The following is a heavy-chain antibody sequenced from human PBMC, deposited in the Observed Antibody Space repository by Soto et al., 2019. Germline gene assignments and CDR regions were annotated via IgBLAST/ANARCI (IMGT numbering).Heavy chain of an antibody. J-gene: IGHJ4*02. CDR1: GFTFSNYA. CDR3: AKDPYRSSWNHFDC. V-gene: IGHV3-30-3*01. D-gene: IGHD6-13*01. CDR2: ISYDGSNT. Sequence: QVQLVESGGGVVQPGRSLRLSCAASGFTFSNYAMHWVRQAPGKGLEWVAVISYDGSNTYYADSVKGRFIISRDNSKYTLYLQMNSLRAEDTAVFYCAKDPYRSSWNHFDCWGQGTLVTVSS.